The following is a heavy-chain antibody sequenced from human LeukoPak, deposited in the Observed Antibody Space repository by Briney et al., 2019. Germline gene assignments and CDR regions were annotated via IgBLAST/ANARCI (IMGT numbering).Heavy chain of an antibody. CDR2: IKQDGSDK. CDR3: ARDPGVAAGNPA. CDR1: GFSFSSFW. V-gene: IGHV3-7*01. Sequence: GGSLTLSCVASGFSFSSFWMTWVRQAPGKGLQWVAQIKQDGSDKYYVDSVKGRFTISRDNAKMSLYLQMNSLRVEDTAVYFWARDPGVAAGNPAGARGTLFTVPS. J-gene: IGHJ4*02. D-gene: IGHD2-2*01.